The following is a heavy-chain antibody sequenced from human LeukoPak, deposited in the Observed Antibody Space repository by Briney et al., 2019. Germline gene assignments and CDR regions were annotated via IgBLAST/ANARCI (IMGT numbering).Heavy chain of an antibody. CDR1: GFTFSKHG. Sequence: GGSLRLSCEASGFTFSKHGLNWVRQAPGKGLVWVSRINNYGNNTSYADSVRGRFTISRDNAKNTLYLQMNTLRDEDTAVYYCALLPPDGLDIWGQGSMVTVSS. D-gene: IGHD3-22*01. V-gene: IGHV3-74*01. CDR2: INNYGNNT. J-gene: IGHJ3*02. CDR3: ALLPPDGLDI.